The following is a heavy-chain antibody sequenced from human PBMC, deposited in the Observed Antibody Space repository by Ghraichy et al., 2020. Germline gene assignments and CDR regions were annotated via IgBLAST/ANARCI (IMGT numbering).Heavy chain of an antibody. CDR3: ARARWAAAERGYYYYGMDV. J-gene: IGHJ6*01. CDR1: GGSISSYY. Sequence: SETLSLTCTVSGGSISSYYWNWIRQPPGKGLEWIGYIYYSGSTNYNPSLKSRVTISVDTSKNQFSLKLNSVTAADTAVYYCARARWAAAERGYYYYGMDVWGLGTTVTVSS. CDR2: IYYSGST. V-gene: IGHV4-59*01. D-gene: IGHD6-13*01.